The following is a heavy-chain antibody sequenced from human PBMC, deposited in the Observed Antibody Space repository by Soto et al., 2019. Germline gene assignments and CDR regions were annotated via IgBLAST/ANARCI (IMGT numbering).Heavy chain of an antibody. CDR3: ARDGHYGDYEGSFDY. D-gene: IGHD4-17*01. Sequence: QVQLVESGGGVVQPGRSLRLSCAASGFTFSSYAMHWVRQAPGKGLEWVAVISYDGSNKYYADSVKGRFTISRDNSKNTRYLQMNSLRAEDTAVYYCARDGHYGDYEGSFDYWGQGTLVTVSS. V-gene: IGHV3-30-3*01. CDR2: ISYDGSNK. J-gene: IGHJ4*02. CDR1: GFTFSSYA.